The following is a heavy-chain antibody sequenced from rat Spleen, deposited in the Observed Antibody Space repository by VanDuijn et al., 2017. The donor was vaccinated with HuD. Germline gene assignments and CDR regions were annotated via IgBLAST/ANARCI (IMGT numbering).Heavy chain of an antibody. V-gene: IGHV5-25*01. J-gene: IGHJ2*01. D-gene: IGHD1-1*01. CDR2: ISTGDGST. CDR1: GFTFSDYY. Sequence: EVQLVESDGGLVQPGRSLKLSCAASGFTFSDYYMAWVRQAPTKGLEWVATISTGDGSTYYRDSAKGRFTISRDNAKSTLYLQMDSLRSEDTATYYCARAITTVADYWGQGVMVTVSS. CDR3: ARAITTVADY.